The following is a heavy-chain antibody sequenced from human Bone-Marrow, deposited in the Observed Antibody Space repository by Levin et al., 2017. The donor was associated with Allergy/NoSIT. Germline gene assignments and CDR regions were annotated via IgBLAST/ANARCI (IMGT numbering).Heavy chain of an antibody. CDR2: ISGRGAST. J-gene: IGHJ3*01. Sequence: LPGGSLRLSCAVSGFTFSRYAMTWVRRAPGKGLEWISSISGRGASTQYADSVKGRFTISRDNSKNTLFLQMNRLRADDTAIYYCGSDPNGDYVGAFDFWGQGTMVTVSS. D-gene: IGHD4-17*01. CDR3: GSDPNGDYVGAFDF. CDR1: GFTFSRYA. V-gene: IGHV3-23*01.